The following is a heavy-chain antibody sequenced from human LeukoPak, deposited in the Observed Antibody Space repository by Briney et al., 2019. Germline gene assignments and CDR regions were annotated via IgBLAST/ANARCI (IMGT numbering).Heavy chain of an antibody. V-gene: IGHV4-59*01. CDR1: GGSISSYY. J-gene: IGHJ4*02. Sequence: SETLSLTCTVSGGSISSYYWSWIRQPPGKGLEWIGYIYYSGSTNYNPSLKSRVTISVDTSKNQFSLKPSSVTAADTAVYYCARVSSGYEPDYRGQGTLVTVSS. D-gene: IGHD5-12*01. CDR2: IYYSGST. CDR3: ARVSSGYEPDY.